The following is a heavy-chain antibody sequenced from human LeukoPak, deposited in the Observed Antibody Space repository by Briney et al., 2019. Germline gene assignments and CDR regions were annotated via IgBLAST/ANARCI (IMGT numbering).Heavy chain of an antibody. CDR2: ISSISTYI. V-gene: IGHV3-21*01. Sequence: PGGSLRLSCAASGFTFSVYSMTWVRQAPGKGLEWVSSISSISTYIYYADSVKGRFTISRDNAKNSLYLQMKSLRAEDTAVYYCARASFGYYDSSGPLDYWGQGTLVTVSS. CDR3: ARASFGYYDSSGPLDY. D-gene: IGHD3-22*01. CDR1: GFTFSVYS. J-gene: IGHJ4*02.